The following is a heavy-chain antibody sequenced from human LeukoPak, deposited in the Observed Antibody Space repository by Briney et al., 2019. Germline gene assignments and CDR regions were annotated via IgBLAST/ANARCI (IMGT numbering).Heavy chain of an antibody. CDR2: INPNSGGT. CDR3: ARAGYGTSGYPLDV. V-gene: IGHV1-2*02. J-gene: IGHJ6*04. CDR1: GYTFTDYY. Sequence: ASVKVSCKASGYTFTDYYIHWVRQPPGQGLEWMGWINPNSGGTNYAQKFQDRVTMTRDMSISTAYMELSRLRSDDTAVYYCARAGYGTSGYPLDVWGKGNTVTVSA. D-gene: IGHD3-22*01.